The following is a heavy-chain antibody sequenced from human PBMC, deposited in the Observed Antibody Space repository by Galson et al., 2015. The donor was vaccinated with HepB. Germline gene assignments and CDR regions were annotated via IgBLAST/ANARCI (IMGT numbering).Heavy chain of an antibody. Sequence: SLRLSCAASGFTFSSYGMNWVRQAPGKGLEWVAVISYDGNNKYNADSVKGRFTISRDNSKNTLYLQMNSLRPEDTAVYYCAKGAMTGGRYYYYGMDVWGQGTTVTVS. CDR2: ISYDGNNK. CDR1: GFTFSSYG. J-gene: IGHJ6*02. D-gene: IGHD2-8*02. CDR3: AKGAMTGGRYYYYGMDV. V-gene: IGHV3-30*18.